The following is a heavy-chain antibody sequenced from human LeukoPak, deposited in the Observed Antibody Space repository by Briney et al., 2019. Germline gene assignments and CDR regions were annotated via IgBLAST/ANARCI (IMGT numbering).Heavy chain of an antibody. Sequence: SETLSLTCAVYGGSFSGYHWSWIRQPPGKGLEWIGEINHSGSTNYTPSLKSRLSMSLDTSRNQLSLNLTSVTAADTATYYCARETMLAGFASGLGFNYWGQGILVIVSS. CDR2: INHSGST. J-gene: IGHJ4*02. CDR1: GGSFSGYH. CDR3: ARETMLAGFASGLGFNY. D-gene: IGHD6-19*01. V-gene: IGHV4-34*01.